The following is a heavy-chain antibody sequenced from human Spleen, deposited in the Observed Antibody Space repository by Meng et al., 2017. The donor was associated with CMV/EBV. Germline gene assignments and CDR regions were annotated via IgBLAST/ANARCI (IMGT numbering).Heavy chain of an antibody. V-gene: IGHV2-5*02. D-gene: IGHD4/OR15-4a*01. CDR3: ASLYGATSYFDY. CDR1: GFTLSNSGVG. CDR2: IYWDDDK. Sequence: CTFSGFTLSNSGVGVDWIRQPPGKALDWLALIYWDDDKRYRPSLRSRLTITKDTSKNQVVLTMTNMDPVDTATYYCASLYGATSYFDYWGQGTLVTVSS. J-gene: IGHJ4*02.